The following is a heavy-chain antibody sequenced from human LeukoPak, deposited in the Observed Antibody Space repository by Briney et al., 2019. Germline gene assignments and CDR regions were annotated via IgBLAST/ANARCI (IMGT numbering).Heavy chain of an antibody. CDR1: GYTFTSYA. V-gene: IGHV1-3*01. J-gene: IGHJ4*02. D-gene: IGHD6-25*01. CDR2: INAGNGNT. Sequence: ASVKVSCKASGYTFTSYAMNWVRQAPGQRLEWMGWINAGNGNTKYSQKFQGRVTITRDTSASTAYMELSSLRSEDTAVYYCARDRGYGISYYFDYWGQGTLVTVSS. CDR3: ARDRGYGISYYFDY.